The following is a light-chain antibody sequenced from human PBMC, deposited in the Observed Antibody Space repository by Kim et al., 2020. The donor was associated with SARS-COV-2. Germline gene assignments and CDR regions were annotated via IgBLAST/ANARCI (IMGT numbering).Light chain of an antibody. CDR3: QAWDSSLGV. V-gene: IGLV3-1*01. J-gene: IGLJ2*01. Sequence: YELTQPPSVSVSPGQTASITCSGDKLGDKYACWYQQKPGQSPVLVIYQDSKRPSGIPERFSGSNSGNTATLTISGTQAMDEADYYCQAWDSSLGVFGGGTQLTVL. CDR1: KLGDKY. CDR2: QDS.